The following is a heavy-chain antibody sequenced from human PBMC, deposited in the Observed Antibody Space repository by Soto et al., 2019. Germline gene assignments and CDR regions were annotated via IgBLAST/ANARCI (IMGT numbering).Heavy chain of an antibody. D-gene: IGHD1-26*01. Sequence: QITLKESGPTLVKPTQTLTLTCSFSGFSLNDRGMGVGWIRQPPGKALEWLALIYWDDVKRYSPSLKSRLTIXKVXSRNQLLLTMTNMDPLDTATYYCAHDRVGDTGFENWGQGTLVTVSS. CDR2: IYWDDVK. V-gene: IGHV2-5*02. J-gene: IGHJ4*02. CDR3: AHDRVGDTGFEN. CDR1: GFSLNDRGMG.